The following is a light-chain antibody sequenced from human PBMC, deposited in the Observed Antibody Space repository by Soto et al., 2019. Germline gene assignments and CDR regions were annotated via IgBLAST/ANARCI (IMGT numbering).Light chain of an antibody. V-gene: IGKV1-39*01. J-gene: IGKJ1*01. Sequence: DIQMTQSPSSLSASVGDRVTITCRASQSISNYLNWYQQKPGKAPNLLIYTASSLESGVPSRFSGSGSGTDFTLTISSLQPEDVATYYSKQSYTTARTCGQGTEVEIK. CDR1: QSISNY. CDR3: KQSYTTART. CDR2: TAS.